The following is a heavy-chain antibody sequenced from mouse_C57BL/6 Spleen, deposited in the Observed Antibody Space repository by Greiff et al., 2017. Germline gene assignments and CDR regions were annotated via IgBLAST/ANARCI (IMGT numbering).Heavy chain of an antibody. J-gene: IGHJ2*01. V-gene: IGHV1-55*01. CDR1: GYTFTSYW. CDR2: IYPGSGST. Sequence: QVQLQQPGAELVKPGASVKMSCKASGYTFTSYWITWVKQRPGQGLEWIGDIYPGSGSTNYNEKFKSKATLTVDTSSSTAYMQLSSLTSEDSAVYYCEREGYCGSSNGGYFDDGGQGTTLTVSS. CDR3: EREGYCGSSNGGYFDD. D-gene: IGHD1-1*01.